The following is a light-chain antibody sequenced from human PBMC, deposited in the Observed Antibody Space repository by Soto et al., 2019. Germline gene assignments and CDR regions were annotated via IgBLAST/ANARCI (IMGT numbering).Light chain of an antibody. V-gene: IGLV2-14*01. J-gene: IGLJ1*01. CDR1: SSDVGGYNY. CDR2: DVS. CDR3: SSPTSINTHV. Sequence: QSVLTQPASVSGSPGQSITISCTGTSSDVGGYNYVSWYQQHPGKAPKLMIYDVSNRPSGVSNRFSGSKSGNTASLTISGLQAEDEAYYYCSSPTSINTHVFGTGTKVTVL.